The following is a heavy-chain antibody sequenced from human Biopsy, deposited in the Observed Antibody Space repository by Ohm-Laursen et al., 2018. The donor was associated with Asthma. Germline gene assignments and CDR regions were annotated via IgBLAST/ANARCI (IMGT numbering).Heavy chain of an antibody. Sequence: PSETLSLTCAVSGGSINSGGYSWTWIRQPPGKGLEWIGYIYHRDTTYYNPSLKSRVSISLDTSKNQFSLSLTSVTAADTAVYYCARTTYGHDGFDPWGQGTLVTVSS. D-gene: IGHD4-17*01. J-gene: IGHJ5*02. CDR1: GGSINSGGYS. V-gene: IGHV4-30-2*05. CDR3: ARTTYGHDGFDP. CDR2: IYHRDTT.